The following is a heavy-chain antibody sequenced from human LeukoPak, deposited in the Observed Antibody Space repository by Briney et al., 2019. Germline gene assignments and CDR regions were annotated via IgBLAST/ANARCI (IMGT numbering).Heavy chain of an antibody. V-gene: IGHV3-20*04. CDR1: GFTFDDYG. J-gene: IGHJ4*02. D-gene: IGHD6-13*01. CDR3: ARDLYSSSWSPHKYFDY. CDR2: INWNGGST. Sequence: GGSLRLSCAASGFTFDDYGMSWVRQAPGKGLEWVSGINWNGGSTGYADSVKGRFTISRDNAKNSLYLQMNSLRAEDTAVYYCARDLYSSSWSPHKYFDYWGQGTLVTVSS.